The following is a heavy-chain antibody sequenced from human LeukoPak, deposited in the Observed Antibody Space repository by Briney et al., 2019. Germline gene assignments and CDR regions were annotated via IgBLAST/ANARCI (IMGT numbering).Heavy chain of an antibody. J-gene: IGHJ4*02. Sequence: SETLSLTCTVSGGSISSYYWSWIRQPPGKGLEWIGYIYYSGSTNYNPSLKSRVTISVDTSKNQFSLKLSSVTAADTAVYYCASKRLRYFDWLPLDYWGQGTLVTVSS. D-gene: IGHD3-9*01. V-gene: IGHV4-59*08. CDR2: IYYSGST. CDR3: ASKRLRYFDWLPLDY. CDR1: GGSISSYY.